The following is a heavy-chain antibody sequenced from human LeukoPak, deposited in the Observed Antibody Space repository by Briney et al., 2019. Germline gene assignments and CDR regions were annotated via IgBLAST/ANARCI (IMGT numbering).Heavy chain of an antibody. CDR3: ARERPPGDSSNWFLEGYFDI. V-gene: IGHV1-69*05. Sequence: GSSVKVSCXASGGTFSSYAITWVRQAPGQGLEWMGRIIPIFGTANYAQKFQGRVTITTDESTSTAYMELSTLRSDDTAVYYCARERPPGDSSNWFLEGYFDIWGQGTLVTVSS. J-gene: IGHJ4*02. CDR1: GGTFSSYA. CDR2: IIPIFGTA. D-gene: IGHD6-13*01.